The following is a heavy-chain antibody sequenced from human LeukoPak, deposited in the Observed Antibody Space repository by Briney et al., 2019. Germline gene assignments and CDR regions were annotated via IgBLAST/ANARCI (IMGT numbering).Heavy chain of an antibody. CDR2: INHSGST. J-gene: IGHJ5*02. CDR3: ARFETTVTTVSFDP. CDR1: GGSVSSGSYY. V-gene: IGHV4-39*07. D-gene: IGHD4-17*01. Sequence: PSETLSLTCTVSGGSVSSGSYYWSWIRQPPGKGLEWIGEINHSGSTNYNPSLKSRVTISVDTSKNQFSLKLSSVTAADTAVYYCARFETTVTTVSFDPWGQGTLVTVSS.